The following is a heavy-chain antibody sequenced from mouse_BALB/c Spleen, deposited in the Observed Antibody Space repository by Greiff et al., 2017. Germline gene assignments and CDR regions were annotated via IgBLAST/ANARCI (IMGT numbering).Heavy chain of an antibody. CDR3: AREGTVVAYYFDY. V-gene: IGHV5-6*01. CDR1: GFTFSSYG. J-gene: IGHJ2*01. CDR2: ISSGGSYT. D-gene: IGHD1-1*01. Sequence: EVQGVESGGDLVKPGGSLKLSCAASGFTFSSYGMSWVRQTPYKRLEWVATISSGGSYTYYPDSVKGRFTISRDNAKNTLYLQMSSLKSEDTAMYYCAREGTVVAYYFDYWGQGTTLTVSS.